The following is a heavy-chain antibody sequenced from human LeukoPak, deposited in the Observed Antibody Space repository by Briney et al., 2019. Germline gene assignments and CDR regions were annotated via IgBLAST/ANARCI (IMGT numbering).Heavy chain of an antibody. CDR1: GFTFSNYA. Sequence: GGSLRLSCAASGFTFSNYAMHWVRQAPGKGLEWVSLISSGGTYEYYADSVKGRSTISRDNSKNTLYLQLNSLRAEDTAVYYCARDSTYYYDSGSSGPHYFDNWGQGTLVTVSS. CDR3: ARDSTYYYDSGSSGPHYFDN. D-gene: IGHD3-10*01. V-gene: IGHV3-30*01. CDR2: ISSGGTYE. J-gene: IGHJ4*02.